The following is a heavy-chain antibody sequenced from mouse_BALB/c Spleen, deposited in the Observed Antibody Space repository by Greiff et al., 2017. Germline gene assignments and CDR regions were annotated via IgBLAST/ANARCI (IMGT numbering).Heavy chain of an antibody. D-gene: IGHD1-1*01. J-gene: IGHJ4*01. Sequence: EVQLVESGGGLVKPGGSLKLSCAASGFTFSDYYMYWVRQTPEKRLEWVATISDGGSYTYYPDSVKGRFTISRDNAKNNLNLQMSSLKSEDTAMYYCARYGSSFYAMDYWGQGTSVTVSS. CDR2: ISDGGSYT. V-gene: IGHV5-4*02. CDR1: GFTFSDYY. CDR3: ARYGSSFYAMDY.